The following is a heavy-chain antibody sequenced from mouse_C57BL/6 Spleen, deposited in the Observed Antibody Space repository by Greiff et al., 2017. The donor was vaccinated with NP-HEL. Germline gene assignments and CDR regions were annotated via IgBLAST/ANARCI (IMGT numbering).Heavy chain of an antibody. CDR1: GYTFTSYW. D-gene: IGHD1-1*01. V-gene: IGHV1-53*01. CDR3: ARGGSSHWYFDV. J-gene: IGHJ1*03. Sequence: QVQLKQPGTELVKPGASVKLSCKASGYTFTSYWMHWVKQRPGQGLEWIGNINPSNGGTNYNEKFKSKATLTVDKSSSTAYMQLSSLTSEDSAVYYCARGGSSHWYFDVWGTVTTVTVSS. CDR2: INPSNGGT.